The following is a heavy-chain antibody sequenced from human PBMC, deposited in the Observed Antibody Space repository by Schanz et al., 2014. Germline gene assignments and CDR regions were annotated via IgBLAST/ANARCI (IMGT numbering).Heavy chain of an antibody. CDR1: GFAFSSYG. D-gene: IGHD1-26*01. J-gene: IGHJ4*02. CDR2: MNESHSTI. V-gene: IGHV3-23*04. Sequence: EVHLVESGGGLVQPGGSLRLSCLASGFAFSSYGMNWLRQARGKGLEWVSAMNESHSTIYYADSVKGRFTISRDNSKNTLFLQMNSLRAEDTAVYYCARDHATESYYSAGPPIDYWGQGTLLTVSS. CDR3: ARDHATESYYSAGPPIDY.